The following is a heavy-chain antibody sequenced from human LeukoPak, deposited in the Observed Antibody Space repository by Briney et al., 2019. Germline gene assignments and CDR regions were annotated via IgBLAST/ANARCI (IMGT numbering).Heavy chain of an antibody. J-gene: IGHJ3*02. CDR2: NYYSGST. V-gene: IGHV4-59*01. Sequence: SETLSLTCTVSGGSISNYYWSWIRQPPGKELEWIGYNYYSGSTNYNPSLKSRVTISVDTSKNQFSLKLSSVTAADTAVYYCASHVSYAFDIWGQGTMVTVSS. CDR1: GGSISNYY. CDR3: ASHVSYAFDI.